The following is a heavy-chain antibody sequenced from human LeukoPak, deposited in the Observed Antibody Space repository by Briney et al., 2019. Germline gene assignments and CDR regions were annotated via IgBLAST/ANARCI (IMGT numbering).Heavy chain of an antibody. J-gene: IGHJ4*02. V-gene: IGHV3-23*01. CDR2: ISGGGATT. D-gene: IGHD1-26*01. Sequence: GGSLRLSCAASGFTFSSCAMTWLRQAPGKGLEWVSSISGGGATTYYADSVKGRFTISRDNSNNTVYLQMNSLRAEDTAVYYCAKDQSRVGASDPFDYWGQGMQVGVSS. CDR3: AKDQSRVGASDPFDY. CDR1: GFTFSSCA.